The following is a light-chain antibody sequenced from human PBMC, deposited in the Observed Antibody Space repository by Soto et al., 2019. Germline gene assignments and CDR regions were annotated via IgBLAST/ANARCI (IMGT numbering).Light chain of an antibody. CDR3: QQRSDWPFLT. Sequence: EIFLTQSPVTLSLSPGESATLSCRASQSVSGYLAWSQQRPGQAPRLLISETSIRATGVPARFRGSGFGTDFTLTITSLEPEDFAVYYCQQRSDWPFLTFGGGTRVDFK. J-gene: IGKJ4*01. CDR1: QSVSGY. CDR2: ETS. V-gene: IGKV3-11*01.